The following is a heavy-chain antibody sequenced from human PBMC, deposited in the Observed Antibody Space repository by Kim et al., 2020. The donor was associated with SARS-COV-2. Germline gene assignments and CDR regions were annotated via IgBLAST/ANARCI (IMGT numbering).Heavy chain of an antibody. Sequence: GGSLRLSCAASGFTFSSYAMSWVRQAPGKGLEWVSVIYSGGSSTYYADSVKGRFTISRDNSKNTLYLQMNSLRAEDMAVYYCAKGGTNIYYYYGMDVWGQGTTVTVSS. CDR3: AKGGTNIYYYYGMDV. J-gene: IGHJ6*02. V-gene: IGHV3-23*03. CDR1: GFTFSSYA. D-gene: IGHD2-8*01. CDR2: IYSGGSST.